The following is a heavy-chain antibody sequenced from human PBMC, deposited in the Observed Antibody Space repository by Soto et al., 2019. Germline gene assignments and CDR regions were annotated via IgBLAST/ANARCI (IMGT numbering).Heavy chain of an antibody. V-gene: IGHV3-11*01. CDR3: AKAFSWYDY. CDR1: GFTFSDYY. J-gene: IGHJ4*02. D-gene: IGHD6-13*01. Sequence: GGSLRLSCAASGFTFSDYYMSWIRQAPGKGLEWVSYISSSGSTIYYADSVKGRFTISRDNSKNTLYLQMSSLRAEDTAVYYCAKAFSWYDYWGQGTLVTVSS. CDR2: ISSSGSTI.